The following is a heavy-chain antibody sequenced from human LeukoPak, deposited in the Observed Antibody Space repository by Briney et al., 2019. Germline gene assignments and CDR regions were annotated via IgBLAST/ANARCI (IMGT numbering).Heavy chain of an antibody. D-gene: IGHD3-10*01. V-gene: IGHV3-21*01. J-gene: IGHJ6*02. CDR3: ARAPYGSGYCIDV. CDR2: IISTSEHI. Sequence: GGSLRLSCAASGFTFSNYNMYWVRQAPGKGLEWVSPIISTSEHIHYADSAKGRVTLSRDNDKHTLYLQMNGLRAEDTAVYYCARAPYGSGYCIDVWGQGTTVTVSS. CDR1: GFTFSNYN.